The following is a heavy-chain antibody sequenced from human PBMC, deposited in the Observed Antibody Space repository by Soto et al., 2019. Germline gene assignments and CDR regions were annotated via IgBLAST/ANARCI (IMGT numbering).Heavy chain of an antibody. V-gene: IGHV1-2*04. Sequence: ASVKVSCKATGYTFSGYYIHWVRQAPGQGLEWMGWINPNSGGTNYAQKFQGWVTMTRDTSISTAYMELSLRSDDTAVYYCAREGRADYSDSSGYSNCFDPWGQGTLVTVSS. CDR3: AREGRADYSDSSGYSNCFDP. CDR1: GYTFSGYY. D-gene: IGHD3-22*01. J-gene: IGHJ5*02. CDR2: INPNSGGT.